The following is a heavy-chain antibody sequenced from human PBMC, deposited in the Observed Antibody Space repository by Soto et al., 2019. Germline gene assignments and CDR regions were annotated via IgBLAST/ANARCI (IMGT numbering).Heavy chain of an antibody. CDR3: AXNTFPYYXYXXXV. J-gene: IGHJ6*03. CDR2: ISGSGGST. Sequence: GGSLRLSCAASGFTFSSYAMSWVRQAPGKGLEWVSAISGSGGSTYYADSVKGRFTISRDNSKNTLYLQMNSLRAEDTAVYYCAXNTFPYYXYXXXVXGKGTXVTX. V-gene: IGHV3-23*01. CDR1: GFTFSSYA.